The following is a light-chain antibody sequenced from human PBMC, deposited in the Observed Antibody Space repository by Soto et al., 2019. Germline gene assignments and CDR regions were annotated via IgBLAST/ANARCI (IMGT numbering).Light chain of an antibody. CDR3: QQANSFPFT. CDR1: QAISGW. J-gene: IGKJ3*01. Sequence: DIQMTQSPSSVSASVGDRVTITCRASQAISGWLAWYQQKPGKAPNLLIYAASHLHSGVPSRFSGSGSGTDFTLTSSSLQPEDFATYYCQQANSFPFTFGPGTKVDIK. CDR2: AAS. V-gene: IGKV1-12*01.